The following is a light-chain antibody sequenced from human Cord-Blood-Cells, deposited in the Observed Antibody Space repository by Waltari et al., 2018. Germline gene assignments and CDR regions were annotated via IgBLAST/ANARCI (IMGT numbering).Light chain of an antibody. Sequence: DIQMTQSPSTLSASVGARVTITCRASQSISSWLAWYQQKPGKAPKLLIYKASGLESGVPSRFSGSGSGTEFTLTISSLQPDDFATYYCQQYNSYSTFGQGTKLEIK. CDR3: QQYNSYST. J-gene: IGKJ2*01. CDR1: QSISSW. CDR2: KAS. V-gene: IGKV1-5*03.